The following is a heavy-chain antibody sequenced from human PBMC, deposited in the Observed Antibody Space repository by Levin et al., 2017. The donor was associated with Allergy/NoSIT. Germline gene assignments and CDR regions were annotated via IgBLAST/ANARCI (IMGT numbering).Heavy chain of an antibody. D-gene: IGHD3-9*01. Sequence: PSETLSLTCAVYGGSFSGYYWSWIRQPPGKGLEWIGEINHSGSTNYNPSLKSRVTISIDTSKNQLSLKLSSVTAADTAVYYCARGHVYDLLTGYPHYYYIDVWGKGTTVTVSS. J-gene: IGHJ6*03. CDR3: ARGHVYDLLTGYPHYYYIDV. CDR1: GGSFSGYY. CDR2: INHSGST. V-gene: IGHV4-34*01.